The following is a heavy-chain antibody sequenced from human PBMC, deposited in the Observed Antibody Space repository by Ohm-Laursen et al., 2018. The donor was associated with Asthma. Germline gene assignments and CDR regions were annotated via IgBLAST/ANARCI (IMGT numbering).Heavy chain of an antibody. V-gene: IGHV3-23*01. J-gene: IGHJ6*02. CDR2: ISDSGGST. D-gene: IGHD6-13*01. CDR1: GFTFSSYA. Sequence: SLRLSCTAPGFTFSSYAISWVRQAPGKGLEWVSTISDSGGSTYYADSVKGRFTISRDNSKNTLYLQMNSLRAEDTAVYYCAKGGSSSWYEMDVWGQGTTVTVSS. CDR3: AKGGSSSWYEMDV.